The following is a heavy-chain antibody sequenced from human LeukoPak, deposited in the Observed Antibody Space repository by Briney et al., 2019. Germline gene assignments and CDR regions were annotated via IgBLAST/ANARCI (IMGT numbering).Heavy chain of an antibody. Sequence: GGSLTLSCAASGFTFSIYEMNWVRQAPGKGLEWVSYISSIGTTIYYADSVKGRFTISRDNAKNSLYLQMNSLRAEDTAVYYCARGERGDYWGQGTLVTVSS. CDR2: ISSIGTTI. J-gene: IGHJ4*02. V-gene: IGHV3-48*03. CDR3: ARGERGDY. CDR1: GFTFSIYE. D-gene: IGHD1-26*01.